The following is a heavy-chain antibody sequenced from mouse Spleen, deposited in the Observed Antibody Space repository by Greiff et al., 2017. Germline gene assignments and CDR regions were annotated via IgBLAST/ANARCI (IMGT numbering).Heavy chain of an antibody. CDR2: INYDGSST. Sequence: EVMLVESEGGLVQPGSSMKLSCTASGFTFSDYYMAWVRQVPEKGLEWVANINYDGSSTYYLDSLKSRFIISRDNAKNILYLQMSSLKSEDTATYYCAREGLLLYYFDYWGQGTTLTVSS. CDR1: GFTFSDYY. CDR3: AREGLLLYYFDY. J-gene: IGHJ2*01. V-gene: IGHV5-16*01. D-gene: IGHD1-1*02.